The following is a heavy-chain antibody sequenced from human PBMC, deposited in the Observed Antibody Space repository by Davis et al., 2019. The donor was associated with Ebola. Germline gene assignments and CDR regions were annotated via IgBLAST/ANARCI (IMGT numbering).Heavy chain of an antibody. CDR3: ARGGIWFGDSGYFDY. D-gene: IGHD3-10*01. CDR1: GFTFSSYA. V-gene: IGHV3-30-3*01. Sequence: GESLKISCAASGFTFSSYAMHWVRQAPGKRLEWVAVISYDGSNKYYADAVKGRFIITRDKSKNTLYLQMNSLRAEDTAVYYWARGGIWFGDSGYFDYWGQGTLVTVSS. J-gene: IGHJ4*02. CDR2: ISYDGSNK.